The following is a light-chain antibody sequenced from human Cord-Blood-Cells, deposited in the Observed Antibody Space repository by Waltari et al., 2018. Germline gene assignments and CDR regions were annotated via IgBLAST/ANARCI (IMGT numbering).Light chain of an antibody. CDR3: QQYYSTPYT. CDR1: QCALYSSNNKNY. CDR2: WAS. Sequence: DIVMTQSPDSLAVSLGERATINCKSSQCALYSSNNKNYLAWYQQKPGQPPKLLIYWASTRESGVPDRFSGSGSGTDFTLTISSLQAEDVAVYYCQQYYSTPYTFGQGTKLEIK. J-gene: IGKJ2*01. V-gene: IGKV4-1*01.